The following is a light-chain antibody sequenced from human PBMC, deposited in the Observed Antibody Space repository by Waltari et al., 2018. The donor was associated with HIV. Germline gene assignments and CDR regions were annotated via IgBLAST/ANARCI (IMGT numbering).Light chain of an antibody. J-gene: IGLJ3*02. V-gene: IGLV2-11*01. Sequence: QSALTQPRSVSGSPGQSVTISCTGTSSDLGGYNYVSWYQQYPGKAPKLMIYDVSERPSGVPDRFSGSKSGNTASLTISGLQAEDETDYYCCSYAGSSWVFGGGTKLTVL. CDR2: DVS. CDR3: CSYAGSSWV. CDR1: SSDLGGYNY.